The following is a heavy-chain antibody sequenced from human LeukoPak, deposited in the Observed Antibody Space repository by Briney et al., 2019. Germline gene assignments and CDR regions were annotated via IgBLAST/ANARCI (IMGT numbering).Heavy chain of an antibody. CDR2: IGPNSGAT. Sequence: ASVKVSCKASGYIFMDYYLHWVRQAPGQGLEWMAWIGPNSGATKSAAKFQGRLTLTTDTSINTAYMELSSLTFDDMAVYYCARRRTTNYYDYWGQGILVTVSS. V-gene: IGHV1-2*02. J-gene: IGHJ4*02. CDR1: GYIFMDYY. D-gene: IGHD1-14*01. CDR3: ARRRTTNYYDY.